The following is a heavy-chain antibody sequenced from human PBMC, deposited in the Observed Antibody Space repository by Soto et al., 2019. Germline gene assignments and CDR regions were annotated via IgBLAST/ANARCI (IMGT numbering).Heavy chain of an antibody. D-gene: IGHD3-22*01. CDR2: TSGSGGNP. J-gene: IGHJ4*02. Sequence: EVQLLESGGGLVQPGGSLRLSCAASGFTFANCAMSWVRQAPRKGLECVSATSGSGGNPYYADSVKGRFTISRDNSKNTLYLQMNSLRAEDTAVFYCARATYHYDSTTYFRVYFDSWGQGALVTVSS. V-gene: IGHV3-23*01. CDR3: ARATYHYDSTTYFRVYFDS. CDR1: GFTFANCA.